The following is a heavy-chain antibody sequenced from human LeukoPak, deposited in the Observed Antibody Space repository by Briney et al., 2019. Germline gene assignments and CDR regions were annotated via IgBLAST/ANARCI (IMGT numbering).Heavy chain of an antibody. CDR1: GFTFSSYW. Sequence: PGGSLRLSCAASGFTFSSYWMHWVRQAPGKGLVWVSRINGDGSSTAYADSVKGRFTSSRDNSENTLYLQMNSLRAEDTALYYCAKESDSYYFDYWGQGSLVTVSS. J-gene: IGHJ4*02. V-gene: IGHV3-74*01. D-gene: IGHD2-15*01. CDR3: AKESDSYYFDY. CDR2: INGDGSST.